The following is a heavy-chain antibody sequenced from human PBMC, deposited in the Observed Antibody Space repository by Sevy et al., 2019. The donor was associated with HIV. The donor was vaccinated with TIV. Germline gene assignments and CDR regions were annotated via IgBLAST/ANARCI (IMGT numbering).Heavy chain of an antibody. V-gene: IGHV3-7*01. D-gene: IGHD6-13*01. CDR3: ARGRFRERQLLVREYYFDY. Sequence: GGSLRLSCAASGFTFSSYWMSWVRQAPGKGLEWVANIKQDGSEKYYVDSVKGRFTISRDNAKNSLYLQMNSLRAEDTAVYYCARGRFRERQLLVREYYFDYWGQGTLVTVSS. CDR1: GFTFSSYW. J-gene: IGHJ4*02. CDR2: IKQDGSEK.